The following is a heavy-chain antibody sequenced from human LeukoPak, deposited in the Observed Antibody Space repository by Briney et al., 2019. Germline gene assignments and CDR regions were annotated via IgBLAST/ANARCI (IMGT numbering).Heavy chain of an antibody. Sequence: GGSLRLSCAASGFTFSSYWMSWVRQAPGKGLEWVANIKQDGSEKYYVDSVKGRFTISRDNAKNSLYLQMNSLRAGDTAVYYCASYSNYVDGWFDPWGQGTLVTVSS. D-gene: IGHD4-11*01. CDR1: GFTFSSYW. V-gene: IGHV3-7*01. CDR3: ASYSNYVDGWFDP. J-gene: IGHJ5*02. CDR2: IKQDGSEK.